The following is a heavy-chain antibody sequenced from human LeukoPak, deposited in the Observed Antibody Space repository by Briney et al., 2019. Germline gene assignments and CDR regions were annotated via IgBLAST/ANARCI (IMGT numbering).Heavy chain of an antibody. CDR1: GYTFTSYD. V-gene: IGHV1-69*04. D-gene: IGHD3-16*01. CDR2: IIPILGIA. CDR3: ARERGDVTGYFDY. J-gene: IGHJ4*02. Sequence: SVKVSCKASGYTFTSYDISWVRQAPGQGLEWMGRIIPILGIANYAQKFQGRVTITADKSTSTAYMELSSLRSEDTAVYYCARERGDVTGYFDYWGQGTLVTVSS.